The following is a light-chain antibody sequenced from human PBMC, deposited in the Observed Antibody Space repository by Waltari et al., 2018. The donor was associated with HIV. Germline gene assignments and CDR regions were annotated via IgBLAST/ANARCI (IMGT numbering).Light chain of an antibody. CDR1: SRDIGYYDY. V-gene: IGLV2-14*01. Sequence: QSALTQPASVSGSPGQSITLSCTGTSRDIGYYDYVSWYQQHPGKAPKLMIYEVNNRPSGISNRFSGSKSGNTASLTISGLQAEDEADYYCSSHTTSSTLYVFGTGTKVTVL. CDR3: SSHTTSSTLYV. CDR2: EVN. J-gene: IGLJ1*01.